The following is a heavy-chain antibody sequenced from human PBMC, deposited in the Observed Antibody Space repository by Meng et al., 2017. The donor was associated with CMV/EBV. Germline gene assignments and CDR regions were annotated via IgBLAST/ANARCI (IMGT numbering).Heavy chain of an antibody. CDR1: GGSISSGDYY. Sequence: SETLSLTCTVSGGSISSGDYYWSWIRQPPGKGLEWIGYIYYSGSTYYNPSLKSRVTISVDTSKNQFSLKLSSVTAADTAVYYCASYIVVVPAAIGDWGQGTLVTVSS. D-gene: IGHD2-2*01. J-gene: IGHJ4*02. V-gene: IGHV4-30-4*08. CDR2: IYYSGST. CDR3: ASYIVVVPAAIGD.